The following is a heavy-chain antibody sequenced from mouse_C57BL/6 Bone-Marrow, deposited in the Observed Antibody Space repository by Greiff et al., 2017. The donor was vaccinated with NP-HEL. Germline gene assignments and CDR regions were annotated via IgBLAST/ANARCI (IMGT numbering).Heavy chain of an antibody. D-gene: IGHD2-3*01. CDR3: ARWLLGYVDV. J-gene: IGHJ1*03. CDR1: GFTFSSYT. CDR2: LSGGGGNT. V-gene: IGHV5-9*01. Sequence: EVMLVESGGGLVKPGGSLKLSCAASGFTFSSYTMSWVRQTPEKRLEWVATLSGGGGNTYYPDSVKGRFTISRDNAKNTLYLQMSSLRSEDTALYYCARWLLGYVDVWGTGTTVTVSS.